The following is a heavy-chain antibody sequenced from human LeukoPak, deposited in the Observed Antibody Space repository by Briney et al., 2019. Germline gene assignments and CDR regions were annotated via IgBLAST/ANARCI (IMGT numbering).Heavy chain of an antibody. CDR1: GFTFSNYW. V-gene: IGHV3-23*01. CDR3: AKDLSCSSTSCPSYYYYGMDV. CDR2: ISGSGGST. D-gene: IGHD2-2*01. J-gene: IGHJ6*04. Sequence: GGSLRLSCAASGFTFSNYWMSWVRQTPGKGLEWVSAISGSGGSTYYADSVKGRFTISRDNSKNTLYLQMNSLRAEDTAVYYCAKDLSCSSTSCPSYYYYGMDVWGKGTTVTVSS.